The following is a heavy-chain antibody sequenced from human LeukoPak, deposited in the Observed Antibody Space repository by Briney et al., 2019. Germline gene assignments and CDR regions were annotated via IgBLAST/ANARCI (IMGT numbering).Heavy chain of an antibody. V-gene: IGHV4-39*01. CDR1: GGSISSSSYC. CDR2: INHSGST. J-gene: IGHJ4*02. D-gene: IGHD6-13*01. Sequence: SEALSLTCTVSGGSISSSSYCWGWLRQPPGKGLEWIGAINHSGSTNYNPSLKSRVTVSVDTSNNQFFLELSSVTAADTAENYCAKGAVEWQQRTKFDYLGQGTQVTLSS. CDR3: AKGAVEWQQRTKFDY.